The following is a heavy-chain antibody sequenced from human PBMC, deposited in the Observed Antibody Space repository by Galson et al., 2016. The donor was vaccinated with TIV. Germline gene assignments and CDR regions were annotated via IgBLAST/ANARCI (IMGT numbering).Heavy chain of an antibody. D-gene: IGHD2-8*02. CDR2: ITSGSKTI. Sequence: SLRLSCAASGFRFGDYWGTWVRQAPGKGLEWVSYITSGSKTIKCAGSVKGRFTISRDNARNSLFLHMNSLRDEDTAVYFCARGRYCTATVCFRDWFDPWGQGTLVTVSS. J-gene: IGHJ5*02. CDR3: ARGRYCTATVCFRDWFDP. V-gene: IGHV3-48*02. CDR1: GFRFGDYW.